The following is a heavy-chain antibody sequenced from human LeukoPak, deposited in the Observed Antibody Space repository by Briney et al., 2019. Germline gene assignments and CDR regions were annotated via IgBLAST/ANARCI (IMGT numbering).Heavy chain of an antibody. CDR3: ARDQGGDYRYYYYYYMDV. D-gene: IGHD4-17*01. V-gene: IGHV1-18*01. CDR2: ISPYNGNT. J-gene: IGHJ6*03. CDR1: GYTFTSYG. Sequence: GASVKVSCKASGYTFTSYGITWVRQAPGQGLEWVGWISPYNGNTNYVQKLQGRVTMTTDISTSTAYIELRSLRSDDTAVYYCARDQGGDYRYYYYYYMDVWGKGTTVTVSS.